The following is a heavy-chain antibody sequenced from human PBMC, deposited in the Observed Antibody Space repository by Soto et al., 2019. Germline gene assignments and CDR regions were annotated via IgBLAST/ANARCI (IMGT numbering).Heavy chain of an antibody. CDR3: ARGARRIWGDYHYGMDV. CDR2: VRDKANSHST. V-gene: IGHV3-72*01. CDR1: GFIFSDHY. Sequence: EVQLVESGGGLVQPGGSLRLSCAASGFIFSDHYMDWVRQAPGKGLEWVGRVRDKANSHSTEYDASVKGRFSISRDDSKNSLYLEMNSLKTEDTAVYYCARGARRIWGDYHYGMDVWGQGTTVTVSS. D-gene: IGHD3-10*01. J-gene: IGHJ6*02.